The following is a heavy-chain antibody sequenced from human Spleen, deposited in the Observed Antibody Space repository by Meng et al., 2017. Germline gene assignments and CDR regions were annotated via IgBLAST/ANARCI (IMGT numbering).Heavy chain of an antibody. CDR2: MNEDGSEK. D-gene: IGHD6-19*01. CDR3: VLGSGWSFKY. Sequence: GESLKISCAASGLTFSSSWMDRVCQAPEKGLEWVANMNEDGSEKYYVGSVTGRFTISRDNAENSLHLQMNSLRGEDTAIYYCVLGSGWSFKYWGQGTLVTVSS. V-gene: IGHV3-7*01. CDR1: GLTFSSSW. J-gene: IGHJ4*02.